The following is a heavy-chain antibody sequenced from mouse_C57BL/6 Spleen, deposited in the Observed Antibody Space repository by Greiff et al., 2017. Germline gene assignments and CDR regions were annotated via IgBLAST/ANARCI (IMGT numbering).Heavy chain of an antibody. J-gene: IGHJ2*01. V-gene: IGHV1-69*01. Sequence: QVQLQQPGAELVMPGASVKLSCKASGYTFTSYWMHWVKQRPGQGLAWIGEIDPTDSYNNYNQKFKVKSTLTVDKSSSTAYMQLSSLTSEDSAVYYCARPHRDYFVFWGQGTTLTVSS. D-gene: IGHD6-1*01. CDR3: ARPHRDYFVF. CDR2: IDPTDSYN. CDR1: GYTFTSYW.